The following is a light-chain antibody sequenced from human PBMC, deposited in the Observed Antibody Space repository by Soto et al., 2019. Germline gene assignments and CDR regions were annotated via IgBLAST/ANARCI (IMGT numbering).Light chain of an antibody. CDR3: LQYGSSPHT. V-gene: IGKV3-20*01. Sequence: EILLTQSPGTLSLSPGERATLSCRASQSVRINSVAWYQQKPGQSPRLLIYGASSTAFGISDRFSGSASGAVFTLTIIRLEPEDSAVYYCLQYGSSPHTFGQGTRLEIK. CDR2: GAS. J-gene: IGKJ5*01. CDR1: QSVRINS.